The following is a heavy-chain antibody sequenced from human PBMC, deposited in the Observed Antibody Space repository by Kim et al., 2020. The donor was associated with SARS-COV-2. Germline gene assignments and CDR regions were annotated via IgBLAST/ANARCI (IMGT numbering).Heavy chain of an antibody. V-gene: IGHV4-34*01. Sequence: SETLSLTCAVYGGSFSGYYWSWIRQPPGKGLEWIGEINHSGSTNYNPSLKSRVTISVDTSKNQFSLKLSSVTAADTAVYYCARLSSGWDEYFQHWGQGT. J-gene: IGHJ1*01. D-gene: IGHD6-19*01. CDR1: GGSFSGYY. CDR3: ARLSSGWDEYFQH. CDR2: INHSGST.